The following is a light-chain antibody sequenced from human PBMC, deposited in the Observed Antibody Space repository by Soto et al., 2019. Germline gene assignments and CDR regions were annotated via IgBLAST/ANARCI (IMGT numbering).Light chain of an antibody. Sequence: EIVLTQSPGTLSLSPGERATLSCRASQSVSSSHLVWYQQKPGQAPSLLIYGASSRAAGIPDRFSGSGSGTDFALTISSLEPEDFAGYYCQQYGSSPPITFGHGTRLESK. CDR1: QSVSSSH. CDR3: QQYGSSPPIT. CDR2: GAS. J-gene: IGKJ5*01. V-gene: IGKV3-20*01.